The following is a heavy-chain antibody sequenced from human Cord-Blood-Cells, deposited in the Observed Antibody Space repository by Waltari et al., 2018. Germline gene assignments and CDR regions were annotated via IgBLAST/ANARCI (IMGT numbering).Heavy chain of an antibody. Sequence: QVQLLQRGAGLLKPSEPSSPTCVAYGGSVSGYCRCWFRQPPGKGQKWIGEINNSGSTNNNPSLKRRDTISVDTSKNQFSLKLGSVTAADTAVYYCAAGYYFDYWGQGTLVTVSS. J-gene: IGHJ4*02. V-gene: IGHV4-34*04. D-gene: IGHD3-9*01. CDR2: INNSGST. CDR3: AAGYYFDY. CDR1: GGSVSGYC.